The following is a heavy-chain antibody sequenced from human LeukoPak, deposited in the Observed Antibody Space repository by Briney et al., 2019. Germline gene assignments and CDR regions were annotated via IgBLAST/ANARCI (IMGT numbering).Heavy chain of an antibody. D-gene: IGHD1-26*01. CDR2: DGTSK. CDR1: GFTFSSSG. J-gene: IGHJ4*02. CDR3: AKETRGSYSDY. V-gene: IGHV3-30*02. Sequence: SGGSLRLSCAASGFTFSSSGMHLVRQAPGKGLEWVAFDGTSKYYADSVKGRFTISRDNSKNTVYLQMNSLRAEDTAVYYCAKETRGSYSDYWGQGTLVTVSS.